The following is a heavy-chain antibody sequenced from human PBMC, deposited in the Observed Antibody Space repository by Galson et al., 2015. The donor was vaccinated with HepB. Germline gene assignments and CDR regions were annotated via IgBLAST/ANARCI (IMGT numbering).Heavy chain of an antibody. J-gene: IGHJ6*02. CDR2: IYSGGST. V-gene: IGHV3-53*01. D-gene: IGHD1-1*01. Sequence: SLRLSCAASGFTVSSNYMSWVRQAPGKGLEWVSVIYSGGSTYYADSVKGRFTISRDNSKNTLYLQMNSLRAEDTAVYYCAWGDWNYYYGMDVWGQGTTVTVSS. CDR3: AWGDWNYYYGMDV. CDR1: GFTVSSNY.